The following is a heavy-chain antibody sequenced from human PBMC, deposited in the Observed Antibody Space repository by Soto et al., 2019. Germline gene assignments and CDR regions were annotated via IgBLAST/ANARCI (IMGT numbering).Heavy chain of an antibody. V-gene: IGHV1-2*04. CDR2: INPNSGGT. CDR1: GYTFTGYY. Sequence: ASVKVSCKAPGYTFTGYYMHWVRQAPGQGLEWMGWINPNSGGTNYAQKFQGWVTMTRDTSISTAYMELSRLRSDDTAVYYCAIYTYSSSGRPKKYYCYYGMDVWGEGTTVTVSS. CDR3: AIYTYSSSGRPKKYYCYYGMDV. D-gene: IGHD6-13*01. J-gene: IGHJ6*04.